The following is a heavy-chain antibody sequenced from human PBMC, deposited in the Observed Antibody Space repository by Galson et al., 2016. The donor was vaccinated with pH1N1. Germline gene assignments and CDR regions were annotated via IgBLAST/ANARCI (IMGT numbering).Heavy chain of an antibody. J-gene: IGHJ2*01. D-gene: IGHD4-17*01. CDR2: ITWNSHVI. CDR3: AKDHCSHGDTNCFYFDL. V-gene: IGHV3-9*01. CDR1: GFTFHDYG. Sequence: SLRLSCAASGFTFHDYGMHWVRQASGEGLEWVSVITWNSHVIDYADSVKGRFTISRDNARNSLYLQMNNLRPEDSAFYFCAKDHCSHGDTNCFYFDLWGRGTLVTVSS.